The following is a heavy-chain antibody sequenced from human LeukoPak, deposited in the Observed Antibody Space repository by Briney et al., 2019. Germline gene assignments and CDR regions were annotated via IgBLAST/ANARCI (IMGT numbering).Heavy chain of an antibody. CDR2: ISYDGSNK. CDR1: GFTFSSYA. Sequence: PGGSLRLSCAASGFTFSSYAMHWVRQAPGKGLEWVAVISYDGSNKYYADSVKGRFTISRDNSKNTLYLQMNSLRAEDTAVYYCAKEGYGDPPFWSQGTLVTVSS. D-gene: IGHD4-17*01. V-gene: IGHV3-30-3*01. CDR3: AKEGYGDPPF. J-gene: IGHJ4*02.